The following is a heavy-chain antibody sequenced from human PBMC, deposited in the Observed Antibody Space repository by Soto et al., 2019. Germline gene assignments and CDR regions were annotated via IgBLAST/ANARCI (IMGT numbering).Heavy chain of an antibody. J-gene: IGHJ6*02. D-gene: IGHD6-6*01. CDR1: GGSFSGYY. V-gene: IGHV4-34*01. CDR2: INHSGST. Sequence: SETLSLTCAVYGGSFSGYYWSWIRQPPGKGLEWIGEINHSGSTNYNPSLKSRVTISVDTSKNQFSLKLSSVTAADTAVYYCARDPLSSSIAARSGGMDVWGQGTTVTVSS. CDR3: ARDPLSSSIAARSGGMDV.